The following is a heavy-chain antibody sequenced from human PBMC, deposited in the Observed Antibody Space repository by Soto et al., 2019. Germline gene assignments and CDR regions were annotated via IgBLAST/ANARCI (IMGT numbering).Heavy chain of an antibody. Sequence: EVQLVESGGGLVQPGGSLRLSCAASGFTFSSYSMNWVRQAPGKGLEWVSYISSSSSTIYYADSVKGRFTISRDNAKNSLYQQMNSLRAEDTAVYYCARLGHYPTIYYFDYWGQGTLVTVSS. CDR3: ARLGHYPTIYYFDY. D-gene: IGHD4-17*01. V-gene: IGHV3-48*01. CDR1: GFTFSSYS. J-gene: IGHJ4*02. CDR2: ISSSSSTI.